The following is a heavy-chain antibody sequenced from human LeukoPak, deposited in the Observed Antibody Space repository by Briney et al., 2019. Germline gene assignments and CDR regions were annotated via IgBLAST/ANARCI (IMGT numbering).Heavy chain of an antibody. V-gene: IGHV4-30-4*01. CDR2: IYYSGST. CDR1: GGSISSGDYY. CDR3: VRVLSINWFDP. J-gene: IGHJ5*02. Sequence: SETLSLTCTVSGGSISSGDYYWSWIRQPPGKGLEWIGYIYYSGSTYYNPSLKSRVTISVDTSKNQFSLKLSSVTAADTAVYYCVRVLSINWFDPWGQGTLVTVSS. D-gene: IGHD3-10*01.